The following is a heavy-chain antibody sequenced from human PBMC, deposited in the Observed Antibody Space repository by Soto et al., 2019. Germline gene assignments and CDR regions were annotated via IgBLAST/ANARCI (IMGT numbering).Heavy chain of an antibody. CDR2: ISGSGGST. Sequence: HPGGSLRLSCAASGFTFSSYAMSWVRQAPGKGLEWVSAISGSGGSTYYADSVKGRFTISRDNSKNTLYLQMNSLRAEDTAVYYCAKTSSNWNPFYYYGMDVWGQGATVTVSS. D-gene: IGHD1-20*01. J-gene: IGHJ6*02. V-gene: IGHV3-23*01. CDR3: AKTSSNWNPFYYYGMDV. CDR1: GFTFSSYA.